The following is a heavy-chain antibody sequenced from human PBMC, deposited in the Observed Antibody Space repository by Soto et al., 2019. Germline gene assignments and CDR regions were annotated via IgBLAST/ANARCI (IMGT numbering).Heavy chain of an antibody. CDR2: ISGSDGST. D-gene: IGHD3-22*01. CDR3: AKDRVAHIHLYTSGSSYDH. CDR1: GFIFSSYA. Sequence: PGGSLRLSCAASGFIFSSYAMSWVRQAPGKGLEWVSAISGSDGSTYYADSVKGRFTISRDDPRNTLYLQMNSLRAEDTAVYYRAKDRVAHIHLYTSGSSYDHWGQGTLVTVYS. V-gene: IGHV3-23*01. J-gene: IGHJ4*02.